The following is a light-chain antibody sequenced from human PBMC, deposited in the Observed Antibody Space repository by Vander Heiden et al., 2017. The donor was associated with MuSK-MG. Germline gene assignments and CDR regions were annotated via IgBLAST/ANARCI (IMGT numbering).Light chain of an antibody. J-gene: IGKJ2*01. V-gene: IGKV1-33*01. CDR2: DAS. CDR1: QDISNY. Sequence: DIQMTQSPSSLSASVGDRVTITCQASQDISNYLNWYQQKPGKAPKLLIYDASNLETAVPSRLSRRGSGRDFTLRMISLNPEALATYYSQGDEDVPPTFRYRIRL. CDR3: QGDEDVPPT.